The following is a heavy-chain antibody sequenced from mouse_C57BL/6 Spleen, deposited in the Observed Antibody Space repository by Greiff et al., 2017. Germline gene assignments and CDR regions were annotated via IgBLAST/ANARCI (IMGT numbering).Heavy chain of an antibody. Sequence: EVHLVESGGGLVKPGGSLKLSCAASGFTFSSYAMSWVRQTPEKRLEWVATISDGGSYTYYPDNVKGRFTISRDNAKNNLYLQMSHLKSEDTAMYYCARDPNWGWFAYWGQGTLVTVSA. CDR3: ARDPNWGWFAY. D-gene: IGHD4-1*01. V-gene: IGHV5-4*01. J-gene: IGHJ3*01. CDR1: GFTFSSYA. CDR2: ISDGGSYT.